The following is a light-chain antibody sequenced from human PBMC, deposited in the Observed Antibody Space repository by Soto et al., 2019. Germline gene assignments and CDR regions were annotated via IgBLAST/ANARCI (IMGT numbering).Light chain of an antibody. CDR3: SSYTSSSAPHVV. CDR2: EVT. Sequence: QSALTQPASVSGSPGQSITISCTGTSSDVGGYYYVSWYQHHPGKAPKLIIYEVTNRPSGVSSRFSGSNSGNTASLIISGLQAEDEAEYYCSSYTSSSAPHVVFGGGTKVIVL. J-gene: IGLJ2*01. CDR1: SSDVGGYYY. V-gene: IGLV2-14*01.